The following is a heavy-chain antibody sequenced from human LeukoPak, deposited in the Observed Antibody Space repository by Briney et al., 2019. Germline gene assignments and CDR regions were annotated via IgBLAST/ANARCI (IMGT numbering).Heavy chain of an antibody. CDR1: GASISDYY. D-gene: IGHD1-14*01. V-gene: IGHV4-4*09. J-gene: IGHJ3*01. CDR2: IYSVGSP. CDR3: ARRFRTGGNLHHDAYDV. Sequence: PSETLSLTCTVSGASISDYYWGWIRQPPGKGLEWIGHIYSVGSPTCSPSLMSRVSISVDTSKNQFSLELSSVTAADTAVYYCARRFRTGGNLHHDAYDVWGQGTVVTVSS.